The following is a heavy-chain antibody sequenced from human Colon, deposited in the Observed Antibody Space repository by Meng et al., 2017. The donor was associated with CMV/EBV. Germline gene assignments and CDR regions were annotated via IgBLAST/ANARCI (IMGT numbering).Heavy chain of an antibody. CDR1: GYTFSDYY. CDR3: VRSSGWSLFDY. J-gene: IGHJ4*02. V-gene: IGHV1-2*02. D-gene: IGHD6-19*01. CDR2: IRSDGSAT. Sequence: GQLMQSGAGVKGPGASVKVSCKTSGYTFSDYYMHWVRQAPGQGLEWMGWIRSDGSATNYAQKFRGRVTMTRDASVSTAYMELSGLTSDDTAVYFCVRSSGWSLFDYWGPGALVTVSS.